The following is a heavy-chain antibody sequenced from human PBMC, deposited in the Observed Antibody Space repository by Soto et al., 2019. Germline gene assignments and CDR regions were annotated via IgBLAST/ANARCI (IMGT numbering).Heavy chain of an antibody. J-gene: IGHJ6*02. CDR2: ISGSGGST. V-gene: IGHV3-23*01. CDR3: ANSQYQLPDYYYYGMDV. D-gene: IGHD2-2*01. CDR1: GLTFSSYA. Sequence: GGSLRLSCAASGLTFSSYAMSWVRQAPGKGLEWVSAISGSGGSTYYADSVKGRFTISRDNSKNTLYLQMNSLRAEDTAVYYCANSQYQLPDYYYYGMDVWGQGTTVTVSS.